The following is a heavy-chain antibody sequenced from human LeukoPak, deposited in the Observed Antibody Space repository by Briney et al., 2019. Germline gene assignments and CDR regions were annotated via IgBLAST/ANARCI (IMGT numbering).Heavy chain of an antibody. CDR2: INHSGST. CDR3: ARVGYDSSGYYLPAPKYWYFDL. D-gene: IGHD3-22*01. J-gene: IGHJ2*01. V-gene: IGHV4-34*01. CDR1: GFTFSSYA. Sequence: GSLRLSCAASGFTFSSYAMSWVRQPPGKGLEWIGEINHSGSTNYNPSLKSRVTISVDTSKNQFSLKLSSVTAADTAVYYCARVGYDSSGYYLPAPKYWYFDLWGRGTLVTVSS.